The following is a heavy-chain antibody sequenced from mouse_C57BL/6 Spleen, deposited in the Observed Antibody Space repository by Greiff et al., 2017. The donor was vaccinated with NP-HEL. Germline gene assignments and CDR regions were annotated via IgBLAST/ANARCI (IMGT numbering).Heavy chain of an antibody. J-gene: IGHJ2*01. CDR3: ARSLLLRYGLFDY. D-gene: IGHD1-1*01. CDR1: GYAFTNYL. CDR2: INPGSGGT. V-gene: IGHV1-54*01. Sequence: QVQLQQSGAELVRPGTSVKVSCKASGYAFTNYLIEWVKQRPGQGLEWIGVINPGSGGTNYNEKFKGKATLTADKSSSTAYMQLSSLTSEDSAVYFCARSLLLRYGLFDYWGQGTTLTVSS.